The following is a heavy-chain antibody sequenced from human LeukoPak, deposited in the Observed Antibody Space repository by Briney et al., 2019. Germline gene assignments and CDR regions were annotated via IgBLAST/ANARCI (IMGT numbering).Heavy chain of an antibody. V-gene: IGHV1-18*01. CDR3: ARGRDLYYYDSSGYYDY. J-gene: IGHJ4*02. CDR2: ISAYNGNT. CDR1: GYTFTSYG. D-gene: IGHD3-22*01. Sequence: ASVTVSCKASGYTFTSYGISWVRQAPGQGLEWMGWISAYNGNTNYAQKLQGRVTMTTDTSTSTAYMELRSLRSDDTAVYYCARGRDLYYYDSSGYYDYWGQGTLVTVSS.